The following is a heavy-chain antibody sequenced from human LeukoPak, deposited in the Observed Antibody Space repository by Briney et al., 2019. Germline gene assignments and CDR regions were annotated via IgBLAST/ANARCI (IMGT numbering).Heavy chain of an antibody. Sequence: GGSLRLSCAASGFTFDDYAMHWVRQAPGKGLEWVSGISWNSGSIGYADSVKGRFTISRDNAKNSLYLQMNSLRAEDTALYYCAKAVWELPTPIDYWGQGTLVTVSS. CDR3: AKAVWELPTPIDY. CDR1: GFTFDDYA. CDR2: ISWNSGSI. D-gene: IGHD1-26*01. J-gene: IGHJ4*02. V-gene: IGHV3-9*01.